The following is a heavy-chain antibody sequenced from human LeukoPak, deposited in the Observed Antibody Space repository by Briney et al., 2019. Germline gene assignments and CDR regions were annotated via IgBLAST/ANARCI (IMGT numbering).Heavy chain of an antibody. CDR1: GFTFGSYW. CDR2: IKQDGSEK. Sequence: GGSLRLSCAASGFTFGSYWMSWVRQTPGKGLEWVANIKQDGSEKYYVDSVKGRFTISRDNAKSSLYLQMNSLRAEDTAVYYCARVFHVAVAAYYFDYWGQGTLVTVSS. CDR3: ARVFHVAVAAYYFDY. D-gene: IGHD6-19*01. J-gene: IGHJ4*02. V-gene: IGHV3-7*01.